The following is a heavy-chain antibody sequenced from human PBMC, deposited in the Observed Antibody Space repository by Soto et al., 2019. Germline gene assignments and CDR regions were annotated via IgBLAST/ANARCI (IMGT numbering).Heavy chain of an antibody. D-gene: IGHD3-10*01. CDR1: GGSINNNY. J-gene: IGHJ4*02. Sequence: PSETLSLTCTVSGGSINNNYWSWIRQPPGRGLEWIGYIFSNGRTNYNPSLETRVAISVDTSKNQLSLKLRSVTAADTAVYYCARGGDNSPWYYSLWAQGTLVTVSS. V-gene: IGHV4-59*01. CDR2: IFSNGRT. CDR3: ARGGDNSPWYYSL.